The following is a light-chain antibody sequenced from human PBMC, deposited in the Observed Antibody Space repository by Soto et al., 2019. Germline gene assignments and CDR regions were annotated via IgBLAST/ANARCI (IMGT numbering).Light chain of an antibody. J-gene: IGKJ1*01. Sequence: DIQMTQSPSSLSASVGDRVTITGRASQSVSNYLNWYRQLPGKAPTLLIYSTSTLQSGVPSRFSGSGSGTDFNLTISALQPEDFATYFCQQSYSSPQTFCQGTKVEIK. CDR3: QQSYSSPQT. CDR2: STS. CDR1: QSVSNY. V-gene: IGKV1-39*01.